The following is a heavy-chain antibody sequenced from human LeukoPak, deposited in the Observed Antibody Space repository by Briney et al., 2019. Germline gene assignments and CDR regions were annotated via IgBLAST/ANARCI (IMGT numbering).Heavy chain of an antibody. CDR2: ISSSSSTI. V-gene: IGHV3-48*01. CDR3: ARDAVVVVAAPHNWFDP. J-gene: IGHJ5*02. D-gene: IGHD2-15*01. CDR1: GFTFSSYS. Sequence: GGSLRLSCAASGFTFSSYSMNWVHQAPGKGLEWVSYISSSSSTIYYADSVKGRFTISRDNAKNSLYLQMNSLRAEDTAVYYCARDAVVVVAAPHNWFDPWGQGTLVTVSS.